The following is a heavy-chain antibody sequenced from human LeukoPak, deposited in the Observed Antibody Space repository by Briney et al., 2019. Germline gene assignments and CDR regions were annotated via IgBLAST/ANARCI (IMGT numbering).Heavy chain of an antibody. CDR3: ARSFGSGNYFDY. CDR2: IYYSGSA. V-gene: IGHV4-59*01. Sequence: SETLSLTCTVPGDSISTYYWSWIRQPPGKGLEWIGYIYYSGSANYNPPLKSRVTISIDTSKNQFSLKLSSVTAADTAVYYCARSFGSGNYFDYWGQGTLATVSS. D-gene: IGHD3-10*01. CDR1: GDSISTYY. J-gene: IGHJ4*02.